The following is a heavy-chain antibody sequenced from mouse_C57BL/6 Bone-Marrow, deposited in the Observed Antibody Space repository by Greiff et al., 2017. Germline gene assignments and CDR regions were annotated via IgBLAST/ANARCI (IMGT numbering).Heavy chain of an antibody. V-gene: IGHV1-59*01. CDR1: GYTFTSYW. D-gene: IGHD2-3*01. CDR3: ASSDDYYVWFAY. Sequence: QVQLQQSGAELVRPGTSVKLSCKASGYTFTSYWMHWVKQRPGQGLEWIGVIDPSDSYTNYNQKFKGKATLTVDTSSSTASMQLSSLTSEDSAVYYCASSDDYYVWFAYWGQGTLVTVSA. J-gene: IGHJ3*01. CDR2: IDPSDSYT.